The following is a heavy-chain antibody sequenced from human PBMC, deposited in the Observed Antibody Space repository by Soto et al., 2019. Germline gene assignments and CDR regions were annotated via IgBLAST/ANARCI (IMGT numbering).Heavy chain of an antibody. Sequence: ASVKVSCKASGGTFSNYAISWVRQAPGQGLEGMGGIIPIFGTATSAQKFQGRVTITADEFTSTAYMGLSSLRSEDTAVYYWARYRGRRVYYCYSGMDVWGQGTTVTVSS. V-gene: IGHV1-69*13. J-gene: IGHJ6*02. D-gene: IGHD4-4*01. CDR3: ARYRGRRVYYCYSGMDV. CDR2: IIPIFGTA. CDR1: GGTFSNYA.